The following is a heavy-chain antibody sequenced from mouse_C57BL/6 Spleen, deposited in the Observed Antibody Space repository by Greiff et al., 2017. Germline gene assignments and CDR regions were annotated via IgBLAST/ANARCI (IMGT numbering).Heavy chain of an antibody. Sequence: DVHLVESGPGLVKPSQSLSLTCSVTGYSITSGYYWNWIRQFPGNKLEWMGYISYDGSNNYNPSLKNRISITRDTSKNQFFLKLNSVTTEDTATYYCARDYYWGQGTTLTVSS. CDR3: ARDYY. V-gene: IGHV3-6*01. CDR1: GYSITSGYY. CDR2: ISYDGSN. J-gene: IGHJ2*01.